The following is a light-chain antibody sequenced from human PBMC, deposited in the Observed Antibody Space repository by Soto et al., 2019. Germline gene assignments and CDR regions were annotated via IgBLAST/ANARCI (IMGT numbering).Light chain of an antibody. CDR1: QSVLYSSNNKNY. CDR2: WAS. V-gene: IGKV4-1*01. Sequence: DIVMTQSPDSLAVSLGERATINCKSSQSVLYSSNNKNYLAWYQQKPGQPPKLLIYWASTRESGVPDRFSGSGSGTDFTLTISSLLAEDGAVYYCQQYYSTPLFTFGPGTKVDIK. CDR3: QQYYSTPLFT. J-gene: IGKJ3*01.